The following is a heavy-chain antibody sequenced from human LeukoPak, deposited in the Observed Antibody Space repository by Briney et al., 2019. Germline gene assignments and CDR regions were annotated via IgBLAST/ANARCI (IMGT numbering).Heavy chain of an antibody. D-gene: IGHD5-18*01. Sequence: GGSLRLSCAASGFTIDDYAMHWVRQAPGKGLEWVSGISWNSGSIGYADSVKGRFTISRDTAKNSLYLQMNSLRAEDTALYYCAKPLSGYSYGYPDYWGQGTLVTVSS. J-gene: IGHJ4*02. V-gene: IGHV3-9*01. CDR3: AKPLSGYSYGYPDY. CDR2: ISWNSGSI. CDR1: GFTIDDYA.